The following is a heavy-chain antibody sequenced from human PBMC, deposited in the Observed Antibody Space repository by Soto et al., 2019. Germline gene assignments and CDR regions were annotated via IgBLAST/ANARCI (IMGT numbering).Heavy chain of an antibody. CDR2: VTGRSSST. CDR3: TKHLPSKKNQRRWADAFHI. D-gene: IGHD2-2*01. V-gene: IGHV3-23*01. J-gene: IGHJ3*02. Sequence: EVRLLESGGGLVQPGGSLRLSCVASGFTFSNYAMSWVRQAPGKGLEWVSVVTGRSSSTYYADSVEGRFIISRDNSRNTLCLQMNSLGAEDTAVYYCTKHLPSKKNQRRWADAFHIWGQGTILTGSS. CDR1: GFTFSNYA.